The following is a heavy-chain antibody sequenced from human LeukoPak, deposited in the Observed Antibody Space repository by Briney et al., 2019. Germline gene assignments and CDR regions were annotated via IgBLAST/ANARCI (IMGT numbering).Heavy chain of an antibody. CDR3: ASTFQGNFDY. CDR2: INYSGST. Sequence: PSETLCLTCGASGGSISSYDWTWIRQPPGKGLEWVGYINYSGSTKYNPSLMCRVTISVATSKNQFSLKLSSVTAADTAVYYCASTFQGNFDYWGEGTLVTVSS. V-gene: IGHV4-59*01. CDR1: GGSISSYD. J-gene: IGHJ4*02. D-gene: IGHD2/OR15-2a*01.